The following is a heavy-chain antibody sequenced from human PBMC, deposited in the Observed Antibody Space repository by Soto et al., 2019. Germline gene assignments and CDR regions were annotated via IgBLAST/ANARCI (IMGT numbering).Heavy chain of an antibody. Sequence: PSDTLSLTFTVSGGSISSYYWSWIRQPAGKGLEWIVRIYTSGSTNYNPSLRSRVTMSVDTSKNQFSLKLSSVTAADTAVYYCANQIAVADYFDYWGQGTLVTVSS. CDR1: GGSISSYY. CDR2: IYTSGST. J-gene: IGHJ4*02. CDR3: ANQIAVADYFDY. D-gene: IGHD6-19*01. V-gene: IGHV4-4*07.